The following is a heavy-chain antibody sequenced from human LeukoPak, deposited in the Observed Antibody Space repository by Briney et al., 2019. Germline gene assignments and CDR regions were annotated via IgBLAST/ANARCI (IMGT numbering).Heavy chain of an antibody. CDR1: GYTFTGYY. CDR3: ARGERFLEWLWYY. J-gene: IGHJ4*02. V-gene: IGHV1-2*02. Sequence: ASVKVSCKASGYTFTGYYMHWVRQAPGQGLEWMGWINPNSGGTNYAQKFQGSVTMTRDTSISTAYMELSRLRSDDTAVYYCARGERFLEWLWYYWGQGTLVTVSS. CDR2: INPNSGGT. D-gene: IGHD3-3*01.